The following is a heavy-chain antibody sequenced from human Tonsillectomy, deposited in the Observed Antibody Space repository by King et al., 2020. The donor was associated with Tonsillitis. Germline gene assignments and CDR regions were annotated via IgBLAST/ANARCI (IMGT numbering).Heavy chain of an antibody. V-gene: IGHV3-23*04. J-gene: IGHJ4*02. CDR1: GFTFRNYA. Sequence: VQLVESGGGLVKPGGCLRLSCAASGFTFRNYAMSWVRQAPGKGLEWVSGIIYSSYYIYYAASVKGRFTISRDNSKGTLDLQMNSLRAEDTAVYYCAKEVNDGNYVRLFASWGQGTLVTVSS. CDR3: AKEVNDGNYVRLFAS. D-gene: IGHD1-7*01. CDR2: IIYSSYYI.